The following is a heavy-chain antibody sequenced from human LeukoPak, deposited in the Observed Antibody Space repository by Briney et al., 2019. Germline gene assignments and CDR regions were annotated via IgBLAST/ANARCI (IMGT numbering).Heavy chain of an antibody. CDR1: GFTFSSYA. CDR3: AKEGKKVGSTYDFDS. J-gene: IGHJ4*02. Sequence: PGGSLRLSCAASGFTFSSYAMSWVRQAPGKGLEWVSGISGSGGNTYYADSVKGRFSISRDNSKNTLYLQMNSLRAEDTAVYYCAKEGKKVGSTYDFDSWGQGTLVTVSS. D-gene: IGHD1-26*01. V-gene: IGHV3-23*01. CDR2: ISGSGGNT.